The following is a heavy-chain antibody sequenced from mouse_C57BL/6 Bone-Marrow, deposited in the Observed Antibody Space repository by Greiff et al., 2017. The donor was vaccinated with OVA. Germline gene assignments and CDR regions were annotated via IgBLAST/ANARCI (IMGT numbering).Heavy chain of an antibody. CDR2: ICPGGGDT. V-gene: IGHV1-82*01. CDR3: ARHEDGYYASYFDY. Sequence: QVQLQQSGPELVKPGASVKISCKASGYAFSSSWMYWVKQRPGKGLEWIGRICPGGGDTHYTGKFKGRVTLTADKSSSTAYMQLSSLTSEDSAVYFCARHEDGYYASYFDYGGQGTTLTVSS. J-gene: IGHJ2*01. CDR1: GYAFSSSW. D-gene: IGHD2-3*01.